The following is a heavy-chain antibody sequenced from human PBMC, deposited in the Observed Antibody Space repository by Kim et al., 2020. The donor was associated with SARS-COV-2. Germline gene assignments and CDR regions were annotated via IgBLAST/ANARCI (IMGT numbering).Heavy chain of an antibody. CDR3: PGGVQNYGMDV. V-gene: IGHV4-39*01. CDR1: GGSISRNNYY. D-gene: IGHD3-16*01. J-gene: IGHJ6*02. Sequence: SETLSLTCTVSGGSISRNNYYWGWIRQPPGKGLEWIGSVYYSGSTYYNSSLKSRVTISVDTSKNQFPLKLSSVTAADTAVYYCPGGVQNYGMDVWGQGTTVTVSS. CDR2: VYYSGST.